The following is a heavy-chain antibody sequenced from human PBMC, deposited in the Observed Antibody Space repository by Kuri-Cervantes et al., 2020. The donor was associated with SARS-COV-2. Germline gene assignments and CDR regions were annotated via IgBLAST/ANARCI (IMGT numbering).Heavy chain of an antibody. CDR3: ARLWYYYDSRGRNGAFDI. CDR2: ISGSGDTT. CDR1: GLTFNSYA. J-gene: IGHJ3*02. V-gene: IGHV3-48*03. D-gene: IGHD3-22*01. Sequence: LSLTCAASGLTFNSYAMSWVRQAPGKGLEWVSSISGSGDTTSYADSVKGRFTTSRDNAKNSVYPQMNSLRAEDTAVYYCARLWYYYDSRGRNGAFDIWGQGTMVTVSS.